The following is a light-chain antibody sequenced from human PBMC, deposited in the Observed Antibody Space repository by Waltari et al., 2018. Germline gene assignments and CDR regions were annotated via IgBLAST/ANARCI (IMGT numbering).Light chain of an antibody. J-gene: IGKJ4*01. Sequence: DIQMTQSPSTLSASVGDRFSITSRASQSINKWLAWYHQKPGKAPKLLIDKASSLESGGPSRFSGSGSGTEFTLTISSLQPDDFATYYCQQYNSYSLLSFGGGTKVEIK. CDR2: KAS. CDR3: QQYNSYSLLS. CDR1: QSINKW. V-gene: IGKV1-5*03.